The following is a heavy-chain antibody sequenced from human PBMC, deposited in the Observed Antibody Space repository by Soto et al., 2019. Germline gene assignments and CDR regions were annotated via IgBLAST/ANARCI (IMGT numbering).Heavy chain of an antibody. D-gene: IGHD6-6*01. CDR1: GFTFSSYA. J-gene: IGHJ4*02. CDR2: ISGSGGDT. Sequence: EVQLLESGGGLVQPGGSLRLSCAASGFTFSSYAMNWVRQAPGKGLEWVSTISGSGGDTYYADSVKGRFTISRDNSKYTLSLQMDSLRADDPAVYYCAKGGRSSSGLDFDYWGQGTRVTVSS. CDR3: AKGGRSSSGLDFDY. V-gene: IGHV3-23*01.